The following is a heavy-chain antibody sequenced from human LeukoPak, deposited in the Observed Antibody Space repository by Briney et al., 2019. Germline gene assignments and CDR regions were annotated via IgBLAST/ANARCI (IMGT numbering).Heavy chain of an antibody. CDR2: INPSSGDT. CDR1: GSPFTGYY. V-gene: IGHV1-2*02. Sequence: ASVKVSCKNSGSPFTGYYLHWVRQAPGQGLEWMGWINPSSGDTHYAQNFQGGVTITRDTSISTTYMELSRLTSDDTAVYFCARGGNEAAAGTGAVPYWGQGTLVTVSS. J-gene: IGHJ4*02. CDR3: ARGGNEAAAGTGAVPY. D-gene: IGHD6-13*01.